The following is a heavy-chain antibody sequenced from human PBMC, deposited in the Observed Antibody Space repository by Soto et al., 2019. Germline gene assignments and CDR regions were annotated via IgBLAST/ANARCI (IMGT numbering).Heavy chain of an antibody. CDR2: IYITGST. CDR3: ARAPLLGSGTSGMDV. Sequence: QVQLQESGPGLVKPSQALSLTCTVSRTSINSGGYYWTWLRQHPGKGLEWIGYIYITGSTYYNPSLRSRVSISVDTSKNQFSLKLSSVTAADTAGYYCARAPLLGSGTSGMDVWGRGTTVTVSS. V-gene: IGHV4-31*03. CDR1: RTSINSGGYY. J-gene: IGHJ6*02. D-gene: IGHD3-10*01.